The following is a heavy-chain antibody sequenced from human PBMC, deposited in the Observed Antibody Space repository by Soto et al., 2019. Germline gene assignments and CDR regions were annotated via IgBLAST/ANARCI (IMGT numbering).Heavy chain of an antibody. CDR1: GGSISSDDKF. CDR3: ARDFATYSGSLDH. Sequence: SETLSLTCTVSGGSISSDDKFWSWIRQPPGKGREWIGYISYSGSPYYNPSLQGRVTISIYTSKNQFSLKLSSVTAADTAVYYCARDFATYSGSLDHWSPGTLVTVSS. J-gene: IGHJ4*02. V-gene: IGHV4-30-4*01. CDR2: ISYSGSP. D-gene: IGHD1-26*01.